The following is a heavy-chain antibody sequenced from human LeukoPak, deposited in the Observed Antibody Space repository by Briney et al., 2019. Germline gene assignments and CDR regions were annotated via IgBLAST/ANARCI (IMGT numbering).Heavy chain of an antibody. CDR3: ARKKEDYYNSGGYFLSDAIDI. CDR1: GFTFSNYA. V-gene: IGHV3-30*04. CDR2: ISYDGSNK. J-gene: IGHJ3*02. D-gene: IGHD3-22*01. Sequence: GGSLRLSCAASGFTFSNYAMHWVRQAPGKGLEWVAVISYDGSNKYYADSVKGRFTISRDNSKNTLYLQMNSLRDEDTALYYCARKKEDYYNSGGYFLSDAIDIWGQGTMVTVSS.